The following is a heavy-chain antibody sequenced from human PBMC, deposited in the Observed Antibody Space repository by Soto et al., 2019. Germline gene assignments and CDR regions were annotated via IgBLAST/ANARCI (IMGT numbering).Heavy chain of an antibody. Sequence: QVQLVQSGAEVKKPGSSVKVSCKASGGTFSSYTISWVRQAPGQGLEWMGRIIPILGIANYAQKFQGRVRITAEKSTSKAYMELSSLRSEDTAVYYCARGAKGGVVVPAAIDYYYYGMDVWGQGTTVTVSS. CDR3: ARGAKGGVVVPAAIDYYYYGMDV. CDR2: IIPILGIA. D-gene: IGHD2-2*01. CDR1: GGTFSSYT. V-gene: IGHV1-69*02. J-gene: IGHJ6*02.